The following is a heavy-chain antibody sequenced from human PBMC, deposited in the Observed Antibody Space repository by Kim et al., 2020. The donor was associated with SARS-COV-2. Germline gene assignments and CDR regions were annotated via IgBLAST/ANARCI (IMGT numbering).Heavy chain of an antibody. D-gene: IGHD5-18*01. V-gene: IGHV3-48*02. J-gene: IGHJ1*01. Sequence: GGSLRLSCAASGFTFSSYSMNWVRQAPGKGLEWVSYIRSGTVNIWYADSVKGRFTISSDNAKNSLYLQMNSLTDEDTAVYYCARDWGYGFAYWCRGTLVTVPS. CDR3: ARDWGYGFAY. CDR2: IRSGTVNI. CDR1: GFTFSSYS.